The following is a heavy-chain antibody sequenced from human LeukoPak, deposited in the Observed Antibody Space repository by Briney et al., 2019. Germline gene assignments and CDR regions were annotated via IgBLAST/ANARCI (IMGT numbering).Heavy chain of an antibody. J-gene: IGHJ3*02. V-gene: IGHV4-31*11. D-gene: IGHD5-18*01. Sequence: SGTLSLTCAVSGGSISSGGYYWSWIRQHPGKGLEWIGYIYYSGSTYYNPSLKSRVTISVDTSKNQFSLKLSSVTAADTAVYYCARGGFSVDTAMVPQNDAFDIWGQGTMVTVSS. CDR2: IYYSGST. CDR3: ARGGFSVDTAMVPQNDAFDI. CDR1: GGSISSGGYY.